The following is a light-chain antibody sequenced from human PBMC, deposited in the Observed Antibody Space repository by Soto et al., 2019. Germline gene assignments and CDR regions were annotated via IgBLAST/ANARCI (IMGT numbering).Light chain of an antibody. CDR3: QKYNSAPWT. V-gene: IGKV1-27*01. CDR1: QGISNY. J-gene: IGKJ1*01. Sequence: DIPMTQSPSSLSASVGDRVTITCRASQGISNYLAWYQQKPGKVPRLLMYAASILQSGVPSRFSGSGSGTDFTLTISSLQPEDVATYYCQKYNSAPWTFGQGTKVEIK. CDR2: AAS.